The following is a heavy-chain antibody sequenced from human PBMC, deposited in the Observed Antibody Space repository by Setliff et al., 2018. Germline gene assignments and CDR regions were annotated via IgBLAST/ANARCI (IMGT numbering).Heavy chain of an antibody. CDR1: GASISSGTYY. Sequence: SETLSLTCAVSGASISSGTYYWGWIRQPPGKGLEWIGRIHYLGTTYSNASLASRLTMSVDTSKNQFSLRLTSVTAADTAVYYCARIGTYRFFDYWGQGTLVTVSS. V-gene: IGHV4-39*01. D-gene: IGHD1-1*01. J-gene: IGHJ4*02. CDR3: ARIGTYRFFDY. CDR2: IHYLGTT.